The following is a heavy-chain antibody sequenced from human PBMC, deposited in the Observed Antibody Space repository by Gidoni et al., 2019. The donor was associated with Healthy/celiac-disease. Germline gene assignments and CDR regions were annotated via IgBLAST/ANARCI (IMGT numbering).Heavy chain of an antibody. J-gene: IGHJ4*02. D-gene: IGHD4-17*01. CDR1: GGSIRSGGYY. Sequence: QVQLQESGPGLVKPSQTLSLTCTVSGGSIRSGGYYWSWIRQHPGKGLEWIGYIYYSGSTYYNPSLKSRVTISVDTSKNQFSLKLSSVTAADTAVYYCARELYGGKPLVDYWGQGTLVTVSS. V-gene: IGHV4-31*03. CDR2: IYYSGST. CDR3: ARELYGGKPLVDY.